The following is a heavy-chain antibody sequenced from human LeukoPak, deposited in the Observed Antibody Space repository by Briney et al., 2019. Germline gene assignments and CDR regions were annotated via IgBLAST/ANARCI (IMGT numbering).Heavy chain of an antibody. D-gene: IGHD5-18*01. J-gene: IGHJ4*02. CDR1: GGSISIGGYY. Sequence: SQTLSLTCTVSGGSISIGGYYWSWIRQHPGKGLEWIGYIYYSGSTYYNPSLKSRVTISVDTSKNQFSLKLSSVTAADTAVYYCARDRGYSYGCDYWGQGTLVTVSS. CDR3: ARDRGYSYGCDY. CDR2: IYYSGST. V-gene: IGHV4-31*03.